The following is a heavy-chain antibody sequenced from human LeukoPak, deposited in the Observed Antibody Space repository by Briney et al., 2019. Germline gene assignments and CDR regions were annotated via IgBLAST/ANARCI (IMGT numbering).Heavy chain of an antibody. V-gene: IGHV3-73*01. CDR1: GFTFSGSA. J-gene: IGHJ5*02. Sequence: GGSLRLSCAASGFTFSGSAMHWVRQASGKGLEWVGRIRSKANSYATAYAASVKGRFTISRDDSKNTAYLQMNSLKTEDTAVYYCARERLSEYCSSTSCYFSEFDPWGQGTLVTVSS. CDR3: ARERLSEYCSSTSCYFSEFDP. CDR2: IRSKANSYAT. D-gene: IGHD2-2*01.